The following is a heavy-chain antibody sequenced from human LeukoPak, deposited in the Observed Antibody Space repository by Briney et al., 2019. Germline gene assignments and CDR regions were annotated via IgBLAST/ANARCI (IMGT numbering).Heavy chain of an antibody. D-gene: IGHD6-13*01. CDR1: GGSITSFH. J-gene: IGHJ4*02. CDR2: IDNTGIV. V-gene: IGHV4-59*01. CDR3: AGVRGDRRRAAAGTAFVGYYFDY. Sequence: PSETLSLTCTVSGGSITSFHWSWIRQPPGKGLEWIGYIDNTGIVNYNLSLKRRVTISVDTSKNQFALTLTSVTAADTAVYYCAGVRGDRRRAAAGTAFVGYYFDYWGQGTLVTVSS.